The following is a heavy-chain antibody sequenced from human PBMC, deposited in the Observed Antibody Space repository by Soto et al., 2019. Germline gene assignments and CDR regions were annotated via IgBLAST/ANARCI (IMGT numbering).Heavy chain of an antibody. CDR1: GYTFTCYS. J-gene: IGHJ5*02. Sequence: ASAKASCKASGYTFTCYSISWVRHAPGQGPEWMGWISAYNGNTNYAQKLQGRVTMTTDTSTSTAYMELRSLRSDDTAVYYCARDPPYSSGWYAGFDPWGQGTLVTVSS. D-gene: IGHD6-19*01. CDR3: ARDPPYSSGWYAGFDP. CDR2: ISAYNGNT. V-gene: IGHV1-18*01.